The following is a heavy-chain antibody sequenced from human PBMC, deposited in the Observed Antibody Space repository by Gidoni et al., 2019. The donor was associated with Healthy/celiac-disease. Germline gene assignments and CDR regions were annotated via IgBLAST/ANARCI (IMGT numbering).Heavy chain of an antibody. CDR3: ARDKRYGSGSYVQGWFDP. J-gene: IGHJ5*02. D-gene: IGHD3-10*01. Sequence: QVQLVQSGAEVKKPGASVKVSCKASGYTFTGYYMHWVQQAPGQGLEWMGWINPNSGGKNYAQKFQGRVTMTRDTSISTAYMELSRLRSDDTAVYYCARDKRYGSGSYVQGWFDPWGQGTLVTVSS. CDR2: INPNSGGK. V-gene: IGHV1-2*02. CDR1: GYTFTGYY.